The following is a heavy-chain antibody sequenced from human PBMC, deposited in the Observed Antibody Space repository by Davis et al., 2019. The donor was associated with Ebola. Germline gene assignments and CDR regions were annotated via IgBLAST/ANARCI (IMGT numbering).Heavy chain of an antibody. CDR1: GGSISSSNW. CDR3: ARGVAAAGTYYGMDV. CDR2: IYHSGST. D-gene: IGHD6-13*01. J-gene: IGHJ6*02. Sequence: PSETLSLTCAVSGGSISSSNWWSWVRQPPGKGVEWIGEIYHSGSTNYNPSLKSRVTISVDKSKNQFSLKLSSVTAADTAVYYCARGVAAAGTYYGMDVWGQGTTVTVSS. V-gene: IGHV4-4*02.